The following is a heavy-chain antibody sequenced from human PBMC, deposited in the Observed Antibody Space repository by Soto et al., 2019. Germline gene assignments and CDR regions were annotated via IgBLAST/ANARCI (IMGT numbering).Heavy chain of an antibody. CDR3: ARGMAVTGNYFDS. CDR2: FFIGGNT. D-gene: IGHD6-19*01. J-gene: IGHJ4*02. Sequence: SETLSLTCTVSGGSISSSTYYWGWMRQPPGKGLEWIASFFIGGNTYYNPSLKSRVTISVDTSKNQFSLKLTSVTAADTAVYYCARGMAVTGNYFDSWGRGTLVTVSS. V-gene: IGHV4-39*07. CDR1: GGSISSSTYY.